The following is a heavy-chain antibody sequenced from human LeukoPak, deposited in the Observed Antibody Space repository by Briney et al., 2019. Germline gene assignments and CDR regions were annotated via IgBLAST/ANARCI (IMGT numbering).Heavy chain of an antibody. Sequence: GRSLRLSCAASGFTFSSYAMHWVRQAPGKGLEWVAVISYDGSNKYYADSVKGRFTISRDNSKNTLYLQMNSLRAEDTAVYYCARDSDIVVVPAAMTFDYWGQGTLVTVSS. CDR3: ARDSDIVVVPAAMTFDY. J-gene: IGHJ4*02. CDR2: ISYDGSNK. CDR1: GFTFSSYA. V-gene: IGHV3-30-3*01. D-gene: IGHD2-2*01.